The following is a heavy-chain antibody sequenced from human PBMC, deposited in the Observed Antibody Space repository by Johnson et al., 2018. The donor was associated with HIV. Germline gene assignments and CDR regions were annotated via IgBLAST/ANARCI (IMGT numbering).Heavy chain of an antibody. Sequence: QVQLVESGGGVVQPGRSLRLSCAASGFTFRTFPMHWVRQAPGKGLEWMAFISYTEDKKYYADSVKGRFTISRDNSKNILYLQMNSLRAEDTATYYCARLPSGYNRDTFNIWGQGTMVTVSS. J-gene: IGHJ3*02. D-gene: IGHD5-18*01. CDR3: ARLPSGYNRDTFNI. CDR2: ISYTEDKK. V-gene: IGHV3-30*04. CDR1: GFTFRTFP.